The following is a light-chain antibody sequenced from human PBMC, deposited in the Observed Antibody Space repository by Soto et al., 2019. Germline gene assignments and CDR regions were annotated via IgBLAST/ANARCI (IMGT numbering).Light chain of an antibody. Sequence: QTVLTQPASVYGSPGQSITISCTGTSSDVGGYNYVSWYQQHPGKAPKLMIYDVSNRPSGVSNRFSGSKSGNTASLTISGLQAEDEADYYCSSYTSSPYVVFGGGTKLTVL. CDR1: SSDVGGYNY. V-gene: IGLV2-14*01. CDR3: SSYTSSPYVV. CDR2: DVS. J-gene: IGLJ2*01.